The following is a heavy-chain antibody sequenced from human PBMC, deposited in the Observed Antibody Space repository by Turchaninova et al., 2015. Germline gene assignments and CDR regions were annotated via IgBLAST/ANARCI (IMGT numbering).Heavy chain of an antibody. CDR1: GFTFNREY. CDR3: ARSVWFGELPG. D-gene: IGHD3-10*01. J-gene: IGHJ4*02. V-gene: IGHV3-74*01. CDR2: ISRDGSVT. Sequence: EVQLVESGGGLVQPGGSLRLSCAASGFTFNREYLHWGRQAPGKGLLWVSRISRDGSVTNYADSVKGRFTISRDNAKNTLYLQMYSLRAEDTAVYYCARSVWFGELPGWGRGTLVTVSS.